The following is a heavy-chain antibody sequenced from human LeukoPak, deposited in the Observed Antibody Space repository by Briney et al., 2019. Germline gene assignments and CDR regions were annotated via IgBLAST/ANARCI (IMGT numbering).Heavy chain of an antibody. CDR2: IRSKAYGGTI. Sequence: GGSLRLPCTASGFTFGDYDMSWVRQPPGKGLEWVGFIRSKAYGGTIEYDASVRGRFSISRDDSRSIAYLQMNSLKTEDTAFYYCTRGTYYYDRTGYFTDYWGQGTLVTVSS. CDR1: GFTFGDYD. CDR3: TRGTYYYDRTGYFTDY. V-gene: IGHV3-49*04. D-gene: IGHD3-22*01. J-gene: IGHJ4*02.